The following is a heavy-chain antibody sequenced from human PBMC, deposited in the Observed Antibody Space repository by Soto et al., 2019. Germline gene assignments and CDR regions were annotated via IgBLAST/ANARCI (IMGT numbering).Heavy chain of an antibody. Sequence: PSETLSLTCTVSGGSISSGDYYWSWIRQPPGKGLEWIGYIYYSGSTYYNPSLKSRVTISVDTSKNQFSLKLSSVTAADTAVYYCARFPGTPGDPSWFDPWGQGTLVTVSS. CDR2: IYYSGST. V-gene: IGHV4-30-4*01. D-gene: IGHD2-15*01. CDR1: GGSISSGDYY. J-gene: IGHJ5*02. CDR3: ARFPGTPGDPSWFDP.